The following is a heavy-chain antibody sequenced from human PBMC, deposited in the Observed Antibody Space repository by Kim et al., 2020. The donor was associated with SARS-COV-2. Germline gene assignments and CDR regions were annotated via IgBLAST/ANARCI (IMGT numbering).Heavy chain of an antibody. CDR1: GFSLSDHF. CDR3: VRGGDGGWFDP. Sequence: GGSLRLSCAASGFSLSDHFMDWVRQAPGKGPEWVGRIRDKTNKYTTAYAASVQGRFTISRDDSKNSLYLQMNSLKTEDTAVYYCVRGGDGGWFDPWGQGTLVTVSS. D-gene: IGHD3-16*01. J-gene: IGHJ5*02. CDR2: IRDKTNKYTT. V-gene: IGHV3-72*01.